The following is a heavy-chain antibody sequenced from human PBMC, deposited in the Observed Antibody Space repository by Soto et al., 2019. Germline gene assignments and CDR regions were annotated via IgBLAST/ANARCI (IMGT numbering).Heavy chain of an antibody. CDR2: RWYDGSNK. D-gene: IGHD1-26*01. CDR3: AREVGVRVGVQVLAF. Sequence: GIHRILKTTGKGLEWVAVRWYDGSNKYYADSVKGRFTISRDNSKNTLYLQMNSLRAEDTAVFFFAREVGVRVGVQVLAFWGKRSMVIGTS. J-gene: IGHJ6*01. V-gene: IGHV3-33*01. CDR1: G.